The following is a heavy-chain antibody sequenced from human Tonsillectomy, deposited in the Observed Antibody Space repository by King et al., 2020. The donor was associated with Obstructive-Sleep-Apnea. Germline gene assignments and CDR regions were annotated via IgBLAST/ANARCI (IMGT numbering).Heavy chain of an antibody. J-gene: IGHJ4*02. D-gene: IGHD2/OR15-2a*01. CDR3: ASGNSTSPGY. Sequence: VQLQESGPGLVKPSGTLSLTCAVSGGSISSTNWWSWVRQPPGKGLEWIGEIYHSGNTDYNPPLKNRVTISIEKSENQFSLKLTSMTAADTAVYYCASGNSTSPGYWGQGTLVTVSS. CDR1: GGSISSTNW. CDR2: IYHSGNT. V-gene: IGHV4-4*02.